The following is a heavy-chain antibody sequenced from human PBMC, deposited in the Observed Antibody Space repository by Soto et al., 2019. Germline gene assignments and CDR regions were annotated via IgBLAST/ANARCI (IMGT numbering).Heavy chain of an antibody. Sequence: QVQLVQSGAEVKKPGASVKVSCKASGYAFVSYGINWVRQAPGQGLEWMGWISPHNGNTNYEQNLQGRVTMTTDTSTSTAFMDLRSLRSDDTAVYYCATSLGYTSGWEFDYWGQGTLVTVSS. CDR3: ATSLGYTSGWEFDY. CDR1: GYAFVSYG. J-gene: IGHJ4*02. CDR2: ISPHNGNT. D-gene: IGHD6-19*01. V-gene: IGHV1-18*01.